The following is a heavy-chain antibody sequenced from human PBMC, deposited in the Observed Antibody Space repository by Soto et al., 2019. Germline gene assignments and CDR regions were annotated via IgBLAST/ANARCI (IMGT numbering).Heavy chain of an antibody. CDR2: MNPGSGNT. CDR3: ARMAASGSLNWFDP. CDR1: GYTXTNYE. Sequence: GXSXKVSCEASGYTXTNYEIHWVRQATGQGLEWMGWMNPGSGNTGYEHKLQGRVTMTRNISISTAYMELSRLGSDDTAIYYCARMAASGSLNWFDPWGQGTLVTVSS. J-gene: IGHJ5*02. D-gene: IGHD3-10*01. V-gene: IGHV1-8*01.